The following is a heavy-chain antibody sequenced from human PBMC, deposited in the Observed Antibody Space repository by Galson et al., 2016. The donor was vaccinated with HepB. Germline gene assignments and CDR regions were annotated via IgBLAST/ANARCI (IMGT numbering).Heavy chain of an antibody. CDR2: ISAYNGNT. J-gene: IGHJ6*02. CDR3: ARDPRKIRYQLLEIYYYYYAMYV. Sequence: SVKVSCKASGYTFTTYGISWVRQAPGQGLEWMGWISAYNGNTNYAQKLQGRVTMTTDTSTSTAYMELRSLRSDDTAVYYCARDPRKIRYQLLEIYYYYYAMYVCGQGTTVTVAS. D-gene: IGHD2-2*01. CDR1: GYTFTTYG. V-gene: IGHV1-18*01.